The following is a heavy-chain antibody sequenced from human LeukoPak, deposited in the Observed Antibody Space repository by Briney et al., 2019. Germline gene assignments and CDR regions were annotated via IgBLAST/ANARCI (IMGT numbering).Heavy chain of an antibody. Sequence: GGSLRLSCAAAGFTFDDYAMHWVRHDPGKGLGWVSGVSWNSGSIAYADSVKGRFTISRANAKNSLYLQMNSLRAEDTALYCCAKDWGLVRGVTFFDYWGQGALVTGPS. CDR2: VSWNSGSI. CDR1: GFTFDDYA. V-gene: IGHV3-9*01. D-gene: IGHD3-10*01. CDR3: AKDWGLVRGVTFFDY. J-gene: IGHJ4*02.